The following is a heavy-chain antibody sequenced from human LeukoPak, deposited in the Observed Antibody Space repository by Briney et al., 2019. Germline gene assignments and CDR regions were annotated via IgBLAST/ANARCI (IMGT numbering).Heavy chain of an antibody. CDR1: GFTFSDVG. Sequence: GEALRLSCAASGFTFSDVGMRWGRQAPGKGVGWGAFIRYDGSTRSYADSVKGRVTISRENSKNTRCLQISGAREEETALCFCAAVDTPVGFDCWGQGTLVTVSS. V-gene: IGHV3-30*02. J-gene: IGHJ4*02. CDR2: IRYDGSTR. CDR3: AAVDTPVGFDC. D-gene: IGHD5-18*01.